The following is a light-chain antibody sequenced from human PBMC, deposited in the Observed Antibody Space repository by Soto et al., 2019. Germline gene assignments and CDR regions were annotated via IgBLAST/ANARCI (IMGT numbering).Light chain of an antibody. CDR3: QQYGSSSWT. CDR1: PRVCRSH. Sequence: EIVLTQSPGTLSLSPGEKATPSCRARPRVCRSHLAWYQQKPGQAPRLLIYGTSSRATAIPDRFSGSGSGTDFTLTISRLEPEDFAVYYCQQYGSSSWTFGQGTKVEIK. J-gene: IGKJ1*01. CDR2: GTS. V-gene: IGKV3-20*01.